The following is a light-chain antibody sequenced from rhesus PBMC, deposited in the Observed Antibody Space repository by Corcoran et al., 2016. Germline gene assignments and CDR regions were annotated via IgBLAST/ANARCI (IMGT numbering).Light chain of an antibody. CDR1: ENINNY. Sequence: DIQMTQSPSSLSASVGDRVTITCRASENINNYLNWYQQKPGKAPKHLIYQASTLQNGVPSRFSGSASGTDYSFTISSVQPADVATYYCQYGYGILITFGPGTKLDLK. J-gene: IGKJ3*01. CDR2: QAS. CDR3: QYGYGILIT. V-gene: IGKV1-74*01.